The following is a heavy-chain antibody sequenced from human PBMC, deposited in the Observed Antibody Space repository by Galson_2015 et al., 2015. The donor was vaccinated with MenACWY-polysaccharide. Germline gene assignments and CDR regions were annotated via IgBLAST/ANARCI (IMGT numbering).Heavy chain of an antibody. CDR1: GGSISSGDSY. Sequence: TLSLTCTVSGGSISSGDSYWSWIRQSPGKGLEWIGYIYYSGRTNYSPSLKSRATVSLDTSKNQFSLKLSFVTAADTAVYYCASLPLGNCSSVSCYGYLHHWGQGTLVTVSS. V-gene: IGHV4-30-4*01. J-gene: IGHJ1*01. CDR2: IYYSGRT. CDR3: ASLPLGNCSSVSCYGYLHH. D-gene: IGHD2-2*01.